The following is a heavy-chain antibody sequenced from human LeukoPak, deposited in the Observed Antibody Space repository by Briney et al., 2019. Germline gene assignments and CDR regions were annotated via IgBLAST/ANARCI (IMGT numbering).Heavy chain of an antibody. CDR3: AGLDQQLSGGWFDP. V-gene: IGHV3-7*01. CDR1: GFTFSSYW. Sequence: GGSLRLSCAASGFTFSSYWMTWVRQAPGKGLEWVANIREDGSEKYYVDSVKGRFTISRDNSMNTLWLQMNSLRAEDTAIYYCAGLDQQLSGGWFDPWGQGTLVTVSS. J-gene: IGHJ5*02. D-gene: IGHD3-10*02. CDR2: IREDGSEK.